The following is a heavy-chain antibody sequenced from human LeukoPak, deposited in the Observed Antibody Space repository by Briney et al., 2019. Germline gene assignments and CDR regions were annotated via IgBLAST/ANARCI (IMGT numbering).Heavy chain of an antibody. Sequence: PGGSLRLSCAASGFTFSSYAMSWVRQAPGKGLEWVSAISGSGGSTYYADSVKGRFTISRDNAKNSLYLQMNSLRAEDTAVYYCARDLGGPNHFFDYWGQGTLVTVSS. CDR3: ARDLGGPNHFFDY. V-gene: IGHV3-23*01. CDR1: GFTFSSYA. J-gene: IGHJ4*02. D-gene: IGHD4-23*01. CDR2: ISGSGGST.